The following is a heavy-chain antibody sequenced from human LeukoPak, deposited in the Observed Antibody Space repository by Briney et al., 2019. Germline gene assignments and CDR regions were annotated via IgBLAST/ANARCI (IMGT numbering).Heavy chain of an antibody. D-gene: IGHD5-12*01. CDR3: ARARPGYSGYDLDSPFDY. J-gene: IGHJ4*02. Sequence: ASVKVSCKASGYTFTSYGISWVRQAPGQGLEWMGWISAYNGNTNYAQKLQGRATMTTDTSTSTAYMELRSLRSDDTAVYYCARARPGYSGYDLDSPFDYWGQGTLVTVSS. V-gene: IGHV1-18*01. CDR2: ISAYNGNT. CDR1: GYTFTSYG.